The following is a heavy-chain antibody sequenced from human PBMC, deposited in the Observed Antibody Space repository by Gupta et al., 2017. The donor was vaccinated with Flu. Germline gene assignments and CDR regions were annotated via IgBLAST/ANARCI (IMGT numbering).Heavy chain of an antibody. CDR2: ISGSGGRT. D-gene: IGHD6-19*01. Sequence: VQLLESGGGLVQPGGSLRLSCAASGSNFHTYARSWVRQAPGKGLEWVSAISGSGGRTYYADAVKGRFTISRDNSKNTLYLQMNSLRVEDTAVHYCAKHSNGWPEVSPDFESGGHGTLVIVSS. J-gene: IGHJ4*01. CDR1: GSNFHTYA. V-gene: IGHV3-23*01. CDR3: AKHSNGWPEVSPDFES.